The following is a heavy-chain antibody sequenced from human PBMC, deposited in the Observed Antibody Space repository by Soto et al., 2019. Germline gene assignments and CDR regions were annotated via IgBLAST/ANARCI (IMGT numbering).Heavy chain of an antibody. CDR3: AREGGTYYDYIWGSYRYGAFDI. Sequence: QVPLVQSGAEVKKPGASVKVSCKASGYTFTSYAMHWVRQAPGQRLEWMGWINAGNGNTKYSQKFQGRVTITRDTSASTAYMELSSLRSEDTAVYYCAREGGTYYDYIWGSYRYGAFDIWGQGTMVTVSS. CDR1: GYTFTSYA. CDR2: INAGNGNT. V-gene: IGHV1-3*01. J-gene: IGHJ3*02. D-gene: IGHD3-16*02.